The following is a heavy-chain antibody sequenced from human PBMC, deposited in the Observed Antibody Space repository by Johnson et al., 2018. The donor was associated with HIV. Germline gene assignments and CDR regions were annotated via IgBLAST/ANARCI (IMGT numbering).Heavy chain of an antibody. J-gene: IGHJ3*01. Sequence: QVQLVESGGGVVQPGGSLRLSCAASGFTFSSYALHWVRQAPGKGLEWVAVVLYDGRNQQYAESVKGRFTISRDNYKNTLYLQMSSVRPEDTAVYYCARGLAPRPPARLDVFDVWGQGTMVTVS. D-gene: IGHD2-15*01. CDR3: ARGLAPRPPARLDVFDV. V-gene: IGHV3-30*19. CDR2: VLYDGRNQ. CDR1: GFTFSSYA.